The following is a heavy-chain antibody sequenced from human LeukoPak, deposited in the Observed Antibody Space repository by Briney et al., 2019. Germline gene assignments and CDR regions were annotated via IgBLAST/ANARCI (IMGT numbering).Heavy chain of an antibody. CDR2: IIPMFGPT. CDR3: ARGRFTYVYGPRPQTGVYFDS. D-gene: IGHD3-10*01. V-gene: IGHV1-69*01. Sequence: ASVKVSCKASGGAFRNAAVYWLRQAPGQGLEWMGGIIPMFGPTNYRQRFQGRVTITADESTSTAYMELNGLRSEDTAVYYCARGRFTYVYGPRPQTGVYFDSWGQGTLVTVS. CDR1: GGAFRNAA. J-gene: IGHJ4*02.